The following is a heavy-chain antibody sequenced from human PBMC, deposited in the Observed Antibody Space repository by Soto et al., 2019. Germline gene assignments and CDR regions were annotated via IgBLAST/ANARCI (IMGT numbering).Heavy chain of an antibody. D-gene: IGHD1-26*01. CDR1: GFSVSTSGIR. Sequence: CGATRVNHSHTLTLPCSFSGFSVSTSGIRVSWIRQPPGKALEWLARIDWDDDKFYSTSLKTRLTISKDTSKNQVVLTMTNMDHVDTATYYCARRSLRIGFDYWGKGTLVTVSS. J-gene: IGHJ4*02. CDR3: ARRSLRIGFDY. CDR2: IDWDDDK. V-gene: IGHV2-70*04.